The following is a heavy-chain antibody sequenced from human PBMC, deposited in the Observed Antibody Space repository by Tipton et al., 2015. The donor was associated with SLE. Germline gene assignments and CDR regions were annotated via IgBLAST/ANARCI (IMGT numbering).Heavy chain of an antibody. CDR3: ASEGYCSGGSCLFDY. J-gene: IGHJ4*02. Sequence: SLRLSCVASGFTFSNYWMTWVRQAPGKGLEWVAVISYDGSNKYYADSVKGRFTISRDNSKNTLYLQMNSLRAEDTAVYYCASEGYCSGGSCLFDYWGQGTLVTVSS. CDR2: ISYDGSNK. CDR1: GFTFSNYW. D-gene: IGHD2-15*01. V-gene: IGHV3-30*03.